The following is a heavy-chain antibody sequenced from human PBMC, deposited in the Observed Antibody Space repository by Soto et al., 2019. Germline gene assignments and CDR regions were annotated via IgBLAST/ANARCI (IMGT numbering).Heavy chain of an antibody. Sequence: QVQLQESGPGLVKPSGTLSLTCAVSSGSISSSNWWSWVRQPPGKGLEWIGEIYHSGSTNYNPSLKSRVTISVDKSTNQFSLKLSSVTAADTAVYYCARGTLVVRGTYYFDYWGQGTLVTVSS. CDR3: ARGTLVVRGTYYFDY. J-gene: IGHJ4*02. CDR2: IYHSGST. V-gene: IGHV4-4*02. CDR1: SGSISSSNW. D-gene: IGHD3-10*01.